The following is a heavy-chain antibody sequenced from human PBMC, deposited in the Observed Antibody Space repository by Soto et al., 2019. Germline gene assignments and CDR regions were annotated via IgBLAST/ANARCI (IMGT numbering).Heavy chain of an antibody. CDR1: GGSVSSGDYY. D-gene: IGHD4-17*01. Sequence: SETLSLTCTVSGGSVSSGDYYWSWIRQPPGKGLEWIGYIYYSGSTYYTPSLKSRVTISLDTSKNQFSLKLSSVTAADTAVYYCARGESPIFTYGDYGNWFDPWGQGTLVTVSS. J-gene: IGHJ5*02. CDR3: ARGESPIFTYGDYGNWFDP. V-gene: IGHV4-30-4*01. CDR2: IYYSGST.